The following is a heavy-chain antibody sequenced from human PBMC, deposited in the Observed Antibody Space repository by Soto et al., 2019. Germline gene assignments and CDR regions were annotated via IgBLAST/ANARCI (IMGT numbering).Heavy chain of an antibody. D-gene: IGHD2-8*02. CDR3: ARDKITGLFDY. Sequence: PSETLSLTCGVSGDTISTGGYSWAWIRQPPGKALEWIGHTYHSGNPYYNPSLKSRVTISVDTSKNQFSLKLTSVTAADTAVYYCARDKITGLFDYWGQGTLVTFSS. CDR2: TYHSGNP. V-gene: IGHV4-30-2*01. J-gene: IGHJ4*02. CDR1: GDTISTGGYS.